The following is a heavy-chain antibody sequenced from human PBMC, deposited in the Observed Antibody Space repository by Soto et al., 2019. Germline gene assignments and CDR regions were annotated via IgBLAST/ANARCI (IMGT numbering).Heavy chain of an antibody. Sequence: GASVKVSCKASGYTFTNYAMHWVRQAPGQRLEWMGWINAGNGNTKYSQKFQGRVTITRDTSASTAYMELSSLRSEDTAVYYCARGLTIFGVVMVYWGQGTLVTVSS. CDR2: INAGNGNT. V-gene: IGHV1-3*01. D-gene: IGHD3-3*01. CDR1: GYTFTNYA. CDR3: ARGLTIFGVVMVY. J-gene: IGHJ4*02.